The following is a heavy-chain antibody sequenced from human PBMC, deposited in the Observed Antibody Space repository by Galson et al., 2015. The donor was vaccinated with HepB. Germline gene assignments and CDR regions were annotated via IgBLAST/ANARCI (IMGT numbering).Heavy chain of an antibody. CDR1: GFTFSNLW. V-gene: IGHV3-7*05. J-gene: IGHJ1*01. Sequence: SLRLSCAASGFTFSNLWMNWVRQAPGKGLEWVANIKEDGSAKSYVDSVKGRFTISRDNAKNSLFLQMNSLRPEDTAVYYCARGYPYSTSSAWGQGTLVTVSS. D-gene: IGHD6-6*01. CDR2: IKEDGSAK. CDR3: ARGYPYSTSSA.